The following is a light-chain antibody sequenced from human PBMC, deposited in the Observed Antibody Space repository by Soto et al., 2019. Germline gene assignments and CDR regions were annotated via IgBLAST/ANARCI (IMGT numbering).Light chain of an antibody. J-gene: IGKJ1*01. CDR1: QSVRSY. V-gene: IGKV3-20*01. CDR2: DAS. CDR3: QQYGSSPRT. Sequence: EIVLTQSPANLSLSPWDRATLSCRSSQSVRSYLLWYQQKPGQAPRLLISDASNRATGVPARFSGSGSETDFTLTISRLEPEDFAVYYCQQYGSSPRTFGQGTKVDIK.